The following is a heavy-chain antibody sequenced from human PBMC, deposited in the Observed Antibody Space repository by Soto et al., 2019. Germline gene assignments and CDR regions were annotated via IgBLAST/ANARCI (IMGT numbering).Heavy chain of an antibody. CDR3: VQGRYPTMATPLDH. CDR2: ISWDSSTI. Sequence: EVQLVESGGGLVQPGRSLRLSCAASGFTFDNCGMHWVRQAPGKGPEGVAGISWDSSTIGYADSVKGRIIISRDDAKNSLYLQMDSLRGEDTALYYCVQGRYPTMATPLDHWGQGTQVIVSS. V-gene: IGHV3-9*01. D-gene: IGHD2-15*01. CDR1: GFTFDNCG. J-gene: IGHJ4*02.